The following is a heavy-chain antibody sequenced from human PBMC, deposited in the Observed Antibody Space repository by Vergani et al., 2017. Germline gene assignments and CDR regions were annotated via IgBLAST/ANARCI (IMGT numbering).Heavy chain of an antibody. J-gene: IGHJ5*02. CDR2: IYHSGST. CDR1: GYPISSGYY. CDR3: ARERVVVAAKGNNWFDP. D-gene: IGHD2-15*01. Sequence: QVQLQESGPGLVKPSETLSLTCTVSGYPISSGYYWGWIRQPPGKGLEWIGSIYHSGSTYYNPSLKSRVTISVDTSKNQFSLKLSSVTAADTAVYYCARERVVVAAKGNNWFDPWGQGTLVTVSS. V-gene: IGHV4-38-2*02.